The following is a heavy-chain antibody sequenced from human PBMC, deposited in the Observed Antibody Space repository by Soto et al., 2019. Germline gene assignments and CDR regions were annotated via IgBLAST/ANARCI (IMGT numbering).Heavy chain of an antibody. J-gene: IGHJ4*02. D-gene: IGHD3-22*01. CDR1: GFTFSSYA. V-gene: IGHV3-23*01. CDR3: AKDPPGYYDSSGYYLVTAFDY. Sequence: GGSLSLSCTASGFTFSSYAMCWVRQAQGTGLEWVSAVSGSGGSTYYADTVKGRFTITRDNSKNTLYLQMNSLRAEDTAVYYCAKDPPGYYDSSGYYLVTAFDYWGQGTLVTVSS. CDR2: VSGSGGST.